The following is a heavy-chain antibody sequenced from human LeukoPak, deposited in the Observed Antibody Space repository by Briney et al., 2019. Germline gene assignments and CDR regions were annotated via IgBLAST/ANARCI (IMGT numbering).Heavy chain of an antibody. CDR3: THGDYPLTY. V-gene: IGHV3-66*01. D-gene: IGHD4-17*01. CDR1: GLTDNNNY. CDR2: IYANGDT. Sequence: GGSLRLSCAASGLTDNNNYWHWVRQAPGQGLEWVSIIYANGDTLYTASVRGRFTFSRDSSKNTLYLQMNSLRAEDTAVYYCTHGDYPLTYWGQGTLVTVSS. J-gene: IGHJ4*02.